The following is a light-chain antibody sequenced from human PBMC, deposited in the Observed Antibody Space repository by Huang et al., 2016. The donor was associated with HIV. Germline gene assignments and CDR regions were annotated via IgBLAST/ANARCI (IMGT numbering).Light chain of an antibody. CDR3: QQLNSYL. Sequence: IQLTQSPSSLSASVGDRVTITCRASQGIRSYLAWYQQKPGRAPKLLIYAASTFQSGVPSRFSGSGYGTDFTLTISSLQPEDFATYYCQQLNSYLFGPGTKVDIK. CDR1: QGIRSY. CDR2: AAS. J-gene: IGKJ3*01. V-gene: IGKV1-9*01.